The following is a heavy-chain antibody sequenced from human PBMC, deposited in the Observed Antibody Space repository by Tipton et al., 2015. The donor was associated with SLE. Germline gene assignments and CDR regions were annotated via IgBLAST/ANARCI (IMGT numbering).Heavy chain of an antibody. CDR1: GFTFNSYE. D-gene: IGHD4-17*01. Sequence: GSLRLSCAASGFTFNSYEMNWVRQAPGKGLEWVSYISSSGSTIYYADSVKGRFTISRDNAKNSLYLQMNSLRAEDTAVYYCARNDDYGDHFDYWGQGTLVIVSS. CDR3: ARNDDYGDHFDY. CDR2: ISSSGSTI. J-gene: IGHJ4*02. V-gene: IGHV3-48*03.